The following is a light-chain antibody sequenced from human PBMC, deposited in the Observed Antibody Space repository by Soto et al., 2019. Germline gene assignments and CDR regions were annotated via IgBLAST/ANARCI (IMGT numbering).Light chain of an antibody. CDR3: QQYGSPLT. CDR1: QSYSSTY. CDR2: GVS. V-gene: IGKV3-20*01. Sequence: EIVLTQSPGTLSLSPGESATLSCRSSQSYSSTYLAWYQQKPGQAPRLLIYGVSSRAAGVPDRFSGSGSGTDFTLTISRLEPEDFAVYYCQQYGSPLTFGGGTKVEIK. J-gene: IGKJ4*01.